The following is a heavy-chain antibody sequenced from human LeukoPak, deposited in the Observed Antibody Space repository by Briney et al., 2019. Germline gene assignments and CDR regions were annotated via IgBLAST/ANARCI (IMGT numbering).Heavy chain of an antibody. D-gene: IGHD3-22*01. Sequence: SETLSLTCAVSGGSISSYYWSWIRQPPGKGLEWIGYIYYSGSTNYNPSLKSRVTISVDTSKNQFSLKLSSVTAADTAVYYCARAPLTTGRNYYYMDVWGKGTTVTVSS. CDR1: GGSISSYY. CDR2: IYYSGST. J-gene: IGHJ6*03. V-gene: IGHV4-59*01. CDR3: ARAPLTTGRNYYYMDV.